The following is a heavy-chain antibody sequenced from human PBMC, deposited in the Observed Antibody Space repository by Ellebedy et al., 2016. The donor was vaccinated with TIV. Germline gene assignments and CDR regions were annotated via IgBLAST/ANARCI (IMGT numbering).Heavy chain of an antibody. CDR1: GGTFRSYV. CDR3: ARLDRYDAFNI. Sequence: SVKVSCXASGGTFRSYVFSWVRQAPGQGLEWMGRIIPILGTPNYAQKFQGRVTITADKSTSTTYMELSSLRSEDTAVYYCARLDRYDAFNIWGRGTMVSVSS. D-gene: IGHD5/OR15-5a*01. CDR2: IIPILGTP. J-gene: IGHJ3*02. V-gene: IGHV1-69*04.